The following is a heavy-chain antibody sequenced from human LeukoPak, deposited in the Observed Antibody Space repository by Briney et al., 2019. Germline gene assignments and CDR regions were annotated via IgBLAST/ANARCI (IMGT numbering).Heavy chain of an antibody. D-gene: IGHD1-1*01. CDR2: INPNSGDT. J-gene: IGHJ3*02. Sequence: ASVKVSCKASGYTFTGYNMYSVRQAPGQGLEWMGWINPNSGDTNYAQNFQGRVTMTRDTSITTAYMDLSRLRSDDTAMYYCVRGTSNACHIWGKGTMVTASS. V-gene: IGHV1-2*02. CDR3: VRGTSNACHI. CDR1: GYTFTGYN.